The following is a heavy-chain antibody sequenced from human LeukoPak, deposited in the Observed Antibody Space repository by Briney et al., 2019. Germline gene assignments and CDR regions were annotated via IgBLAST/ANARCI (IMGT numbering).Heavy chain of an antibody. CDR2: VSASGSTS. D-gene: IGHD2-2*01. CDR3: AKSRGIYCRSSTCSFDY. CDR1: GFTLSNYA. V-gene: IGHV3-23*01. Sequence: GGSLRLSCVASGFTLSNYAMSWVRQAPGKGLEWVSTVSASGSTSYYAESVKGRFTISRDNSRDTLYLQMNILRAQDTAVYYCAKSRGIYCRSSTCSFDYWGQGILVTVSS. J-gene: IGHJ4*02.